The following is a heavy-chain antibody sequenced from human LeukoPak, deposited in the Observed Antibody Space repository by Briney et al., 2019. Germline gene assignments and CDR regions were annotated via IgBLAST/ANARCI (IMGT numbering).Heavy chain of an antibody. V-gene: IGHV4-34*01. CDR1: GGSFSGYY. CDR3: ARARGWRGHFDY. Sequence: SETLSLTCAVYGGSFSGYYWSWICQPPGQGLEWIGEINHSGSTNYNPSLKSRVTISVDTSKNKFALKLSSVTAADTAVYYCARARGWRGHFDYWGQGTLVTVSS. J-gene: IGHJ4*02. CDR2: INHSGST. D-gene: IGHD1-26*01.